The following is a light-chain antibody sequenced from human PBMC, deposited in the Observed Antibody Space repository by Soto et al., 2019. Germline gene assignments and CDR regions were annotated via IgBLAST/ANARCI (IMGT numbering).Light chain of an antibody. CDR1: SSDVGGYNY. CDR3: SSYTSSSTRV. V-gene: IGLV2-14*01. J-gene: IGLJ1*01. CDR2: DVS. Sequence: QSVLTQTASVSGSPRQSITIPGTGTSSDVGGYNYVSWYQQHPGKAPKLMIYDVSNRPSGVSNRFSASKSGNTASLTISGLQAEDEADYYCSSYTSSSTRVFGTGTKVTVL.